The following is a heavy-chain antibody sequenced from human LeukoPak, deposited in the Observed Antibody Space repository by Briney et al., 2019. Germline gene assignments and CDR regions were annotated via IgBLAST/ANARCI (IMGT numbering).Heavy chain of an antibody. Sequence: SETLSLTCTVSGGSISSTGYYWGWIRQPPGKGLEWIGNMYYSGRTYNNPSLKSRVTISVDTSKNQFSLKLSSVTAADTAVYYCARGCSSSWYPNWFDPWGQGTLVTVSS. D-gene: IGHD6-13*01. CDR1: GGSISSTGYY. J-gene: IGHJ5*02. V-gene: IGHV4-39*07. CDR2: MYYSGRT. CDR3: ARGCSSSWYPNWFDP.